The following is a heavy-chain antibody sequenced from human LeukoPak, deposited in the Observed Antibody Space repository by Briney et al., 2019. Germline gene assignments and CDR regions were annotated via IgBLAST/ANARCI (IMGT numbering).Heavy chain of an antibody. CDR1: SGSISSGSYY. D-gene: IGHD3-22*01. V-gene: IGHV4-61*02. Sequence: SQTLSLTCTVSSGSISSGSYYWSWIRQPAGKGLEFIGRIYTRGGTNYNPSLKSRVTISVDTSKNQFSLKLSSVTAADTAVYYCARDLSSGLIDYWGQGTLVTVSS. J-gene: IGHJ4*02. CDR3: ARDLSSGLIDY. CDR2: IYTRGGT.